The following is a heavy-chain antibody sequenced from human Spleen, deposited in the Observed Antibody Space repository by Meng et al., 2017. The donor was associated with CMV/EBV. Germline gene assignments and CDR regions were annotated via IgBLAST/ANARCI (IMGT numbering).Heavy chain of an antibody. CDR1: GGTFSSYA. D-gene: IGHD2-21*01. Sequence: KASGGTFSSYAISWVRQAPGQGLEWMGGIIPIFGTASYAQKFQGRVTITTDESTSTAYMELSSLRSEDTAVYYCAREYCGGDCYYDYWGQGTLVTVSS. J-gene: IGHJ4*02. CDR3: AREYCGGDCYYDY. CDR2: IIPIFGTA. V-gene: IGHV1-69*05.